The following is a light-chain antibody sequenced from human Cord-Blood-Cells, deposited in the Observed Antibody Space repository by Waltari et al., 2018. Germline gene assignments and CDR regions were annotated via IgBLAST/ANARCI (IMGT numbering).Light chain of an antibody. Sequence: ELVLTQAPATLSSSPGERATLSCRPSQSVSSYLAWYQQKPGQAPRLLSYDASTRATGIPARFSGSGSGTDFTLTISRLEPEDFAVYYCQQRSNWPPMYTFGQGTKLEIK. V-gene: IGKV3-11*01. CDR2: DAS. CDR1: QSVSSY. J-gene: IGKJ2*01. CDR3: QQRSNWPPMYT.